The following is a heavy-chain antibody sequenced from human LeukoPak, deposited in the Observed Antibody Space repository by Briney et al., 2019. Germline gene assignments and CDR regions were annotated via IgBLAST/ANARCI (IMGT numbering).Heavy chain of an antibody. D-gene: IGHD3-9*01. J-gene: IGHJ6*02. CDR2: INPNSGGT. V-gene: IGHV1-2*02. CDR3: ASDILTGYSSPLNYGMDV. CDR1: GYTFTGYY. Sequence: ASVKVSCKASGYTFTGYYMHWVRQAPGQGLEWMGWINPNSGGTNYAQKFQGRVTMTRDTSISTAYMELSRLRSDDTAVYYCASDILTGYSSPLNYGMDVWGQGTTVTASS.